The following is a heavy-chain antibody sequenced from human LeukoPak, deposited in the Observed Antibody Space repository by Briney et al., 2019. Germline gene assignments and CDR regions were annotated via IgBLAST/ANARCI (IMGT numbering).Heavy chain of an antibody. CDR1: GGSISSSSYY. J-gene: IGHJ4*02. D-gene: IGHD2-2*01. CDR3: ARVTCSSTSCYLSGYYFDY. CDR2: IYYSGIT. V-gene: IGHV4-39*07. Sequence: PSETLSLTCTVSGGSISSSSYYWGWIRQPPGKGLEWIGSIYYSGITYYNPSLKSRGTISVDTSKNQFSLKLSSVTAADTAVYYCARVTCSSTSCYLSGYYFDYWGQGTLVTVSS.